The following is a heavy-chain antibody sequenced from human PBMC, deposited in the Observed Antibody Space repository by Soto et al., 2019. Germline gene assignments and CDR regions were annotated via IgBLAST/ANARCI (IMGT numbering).Heavy chain of an antibody. CDR2: IYWDDDK. J-gene: IGHJ6*02. V-gene: IGHV2-5*02. Sequence: TLVNPTQTLTLTCTFSGFSLSTSGVGVGWIRQPPGKALEWLALIYWDDDKRYSPSLKSRLTITKDTSKNQVVLTMTNMDPVDTATYYCAHSYDFWSGPSGDYYYYGMDVWGQGTTVTVSS. CDR3: AHSYDFWSGPSGDYYYYGMDV. CDR1: GFSLSTSGVG. D-gene: IGHD3-3*01.